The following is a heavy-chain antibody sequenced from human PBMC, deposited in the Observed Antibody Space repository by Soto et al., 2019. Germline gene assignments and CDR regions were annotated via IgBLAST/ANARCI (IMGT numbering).Heavy chain of an antibody. CDR1: GYSFTSYW. V-gene: IGHV5-51*01. Sequence: ESLKISCKGSGYSFTSYWIGWVRQMPGKGLEWMGIIYPGDSDTRYSPSFQGQVTISADKSISTAYLQGSSLKASDTAMYYCARRDASSIAGSDAFDIWGQGTMVTVSS. D-gene: IGHD6-13*01. CDR3: ARRDASSIAGSDAFDI. J-gene: IGHJ3*02. CDR2: IYPGDSDT.